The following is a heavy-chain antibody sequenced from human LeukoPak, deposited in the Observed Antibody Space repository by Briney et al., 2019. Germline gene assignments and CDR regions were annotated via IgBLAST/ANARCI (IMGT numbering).Heavy chain of an antibody. J-gene: IGHJ4*02. D-gene: IGHD5-18*01. CDR2: ISAYNGNT. CDR1: GYTFTSHG. CDR3: ARDRRGYSYGYFDY. V-gene: IGHV1-18*01. Sequence: GASVKVSCKASGYTFTSHGISWVRQAPGQGLEWMGWISAYNGNTNYAQKLQGRVTMTTDTSTSTAYMELRSLRSDDTAVYYCARDRRGYSYGYFDYWGQGTLVTVSS.